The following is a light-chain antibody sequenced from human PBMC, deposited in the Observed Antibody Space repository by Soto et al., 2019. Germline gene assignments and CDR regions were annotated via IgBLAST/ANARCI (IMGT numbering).Light chain of an antibody. CDR2: DAS. V-gene: IGKV1-13*02. J-gene: IGKJ4*01. CDR3: QQVNSCPLS. CDR1: QDIGSS. Sequence: IQLTQSPSSLYASVGDTITITCRASQDIGSSLAWYQQRPGNAPKLIVRDASNLEVGVPSRFGGRGSGTDFTLTISSQRPDHFATYYCQQVNSCPLSFGGGTNVQIQ.